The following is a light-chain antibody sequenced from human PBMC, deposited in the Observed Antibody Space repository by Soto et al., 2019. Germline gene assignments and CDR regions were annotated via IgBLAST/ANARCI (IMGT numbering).Light chain of an antibody. Sequence: QSVLTQSPSASASLGASVKLTCTLTSGHSSYAIAWHQQQPEKGPRYLMKLNNDGSHSKGDGIPDRFSGSSSGAERYLTISSLQSEDEADYYCQTWGSGIRVVFGAGTQLTVL. CDR1: SGHSSYA. J-gene: IGLJ2*01. CDR3: QTWGSGIRVV. V-gene: IGLV4-69*01. CDR2: LNNDGSH.